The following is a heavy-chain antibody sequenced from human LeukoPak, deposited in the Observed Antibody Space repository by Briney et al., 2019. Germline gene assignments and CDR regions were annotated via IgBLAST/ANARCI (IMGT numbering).Heavy chain of an antibody. D-gene: IGHD3-22*01. V-gene: IGHV4-59*01. CDR3: ARERCYDSSGYYCCAFDI. CDR2: IYYSGST. Sequence: SETLSLTCTVSGGSISSYYWSWIRQPPGKGLEWIGNIYYSGSTKYNPSLKSRVTISVDTSKNQFSLKLSSVTAADTAVYYCARERCYDSSGYYCCAFDIWGQGTMATVSS. CDR1: GGSISSYY. J-gene: IGHJ3*02.